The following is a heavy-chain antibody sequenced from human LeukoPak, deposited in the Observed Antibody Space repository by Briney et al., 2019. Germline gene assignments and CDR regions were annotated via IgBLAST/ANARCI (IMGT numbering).Heavy chain of an antibody. CDR3: AKIPTGIAVADLNY. V-gene: IGHV3-30*18. CDR2: ISYDGSNK. D-gene: IGHD6-19*01. Sequence: PGGSLRLSCAASGFTFNIYGMHWVRQAPGKGLEWVAVISYDGSNKYYADSVKGRFTISRDNSKNTLYLQMNNLRAEDTAVYYCAKIPTGIAVADLNYWGQGTLVTVSS. J-gene: IGHJ4*02. CDR1: GFTFNIYG.